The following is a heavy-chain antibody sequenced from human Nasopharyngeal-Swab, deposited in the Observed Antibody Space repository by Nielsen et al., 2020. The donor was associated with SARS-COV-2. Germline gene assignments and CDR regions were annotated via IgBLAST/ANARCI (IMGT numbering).Heavy chain of an antibody. Sequence: RQAPGKALEWLAHIFSNDEKSYSTSLKSRLTISKDTSKNQVVLTMTNMDPVDTATYYCAHPKTGWDGWFDPWGQGTLVTVSS. D-gene: IGHD3-9*01. CDR3: AHPKTGWDGWFDP. CDR2: IFSNDEK. V-gene: IGHV2-26*01. J-gene: IGHJ5*02.